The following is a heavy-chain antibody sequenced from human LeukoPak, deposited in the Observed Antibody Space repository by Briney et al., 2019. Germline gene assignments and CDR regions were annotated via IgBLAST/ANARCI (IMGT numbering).Heavy chain of an antibody. D-gene: IGHD6-19*01. CDR2: ISYDGSNK. CDR3: AKTSGSSGHNPY. CDR1: GFTFSSYG. J-gene: IGHJ4*02. Sequence: GGSLRLSCAASGFTFSSYGMHWVRQAPGKGLEWVAVISYDGSNKYYADSVKGRFTISRDNSKNTLYLQMNSLRAEDTAVYYCAKTSGSSGHNPYWGQGTLVTVSS. V-gene: IGHV3-30*18.